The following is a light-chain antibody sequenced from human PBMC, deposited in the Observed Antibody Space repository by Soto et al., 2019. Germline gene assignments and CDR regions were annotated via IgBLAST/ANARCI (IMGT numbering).Light chain of an antibody. CDR2: SAS. CDR1: QSISSW. CDR3: MQGSHWPPIT. Sequence: DIQMTQSPSTLSASVGDRITITCRASQSISSWLAWYQQKPGKAPKLLIYSASSLHSGVPDRFSGSGSGTDFTLKISRVEAEDVGLYYCMQGSHWPPITFGQGTRLEIK. V-gene: IGKV1-5*01. J-gene: IGKJ5*01.